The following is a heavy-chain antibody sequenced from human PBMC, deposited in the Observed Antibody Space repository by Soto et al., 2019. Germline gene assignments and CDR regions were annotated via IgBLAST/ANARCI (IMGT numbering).Heavy chain of an antibody. D-gene: IGHD3-10*01. CDR3: ARGSEESYPGSRIFDL. V-gene: IGHV3-23*01. Sequence: PGWSLRLSCVASGTTFGSRAMSWVRQAPGEGLEWVSSITDTGGDTKYADSVRGRFTISRDNSKNTLYLLMSRLRAEDSALYFCARGSEESYPGSRIFDLWGRGTLVTGSS. J-gene: IGHJ4*02. CDR2: ITDTGGDT. CDR1: GTTFGSRA.